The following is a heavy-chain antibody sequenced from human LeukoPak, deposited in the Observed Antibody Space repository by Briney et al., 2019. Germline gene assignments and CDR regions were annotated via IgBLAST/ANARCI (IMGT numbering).Heavy chain of an antibody. CDR1: GFTFSSYW. J-gene: IGHJ4*02. CDR3: ARGGSIYYYGSGSLIDY. Sequence: GGSLRLSCAASGFTFSSYWMHWVRQAPGKGLVWVSRINSDGSSTSYADSVKGRFTISRDNAKNTLYLQINSLRAEDTAVYYCARGGSIYYYGSGSLIDYWGQGTLVTVSS. V-gene: IGHV3-74*01. CDR2: INSDGSST. D-gene: IGHD3-10*01.